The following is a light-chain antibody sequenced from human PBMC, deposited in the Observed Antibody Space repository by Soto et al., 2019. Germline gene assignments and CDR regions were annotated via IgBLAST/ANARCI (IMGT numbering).Light chain of an antibody. CDR1: SSDCGGYNY. CDR2: DVS. CDR3: SSYTSSSTV. V-gene: IGLV2-14*01. Sequence: QSALTQPASVSGSPGQSITISCTGTSSDCGGYNYVSWYQQHPGKAPKRLIYDVSNRPSAVSHRLSGSKSGNTASMTMSGRQDADDAEYYCSSYTSSSTVFDGGTKVTVL. J-gene: IGLJ2*01.